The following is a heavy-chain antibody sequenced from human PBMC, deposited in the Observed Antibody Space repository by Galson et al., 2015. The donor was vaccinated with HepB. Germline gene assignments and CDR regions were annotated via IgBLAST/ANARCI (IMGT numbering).Heavy chain of an antibody. CDR3: ARHILHYDILTGYYNVPAPNDY. CDR2: IDPSDSYT. V-gene: IGHV5-10-1*01. Sequence: QSGAEVKKPGESLRISCKGSGYGFTSYWISWVRQMPGKGLEWMGRIDPSDSYTNYSPSFQGHVTISADKSISTAYLQWSSLKASDTAMYYCARHILHYDILTGYYNVPAPNDYWGQGTLVTVSS. J-gene: IGHJ4*02. D-gene: IGHD3-9*01. CDR1: GYGFTSYW.